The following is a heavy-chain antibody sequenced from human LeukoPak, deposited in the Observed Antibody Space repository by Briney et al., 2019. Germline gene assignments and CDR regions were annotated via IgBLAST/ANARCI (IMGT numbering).Heavy chain of an antibody. CDR1: GGSFSGYY. CDR2: INHSGST. D-gene: IGHD6-13*01. J-gene: IGHJ6*02. CDR3: AREVAAAGSAVYYYYGMDV. V-gene: IGHV4-34*01. Sequence: ASETPSLTCAVYGGSFSGYYWSWIRQPPGKGLEWIGEINHSGSTNYNPSLKSRVTISVDTSKNQFSLKLSSVTAADTAVYYCAREVAAAGSAVYYYYGMDVWGQGTTVTVSS.